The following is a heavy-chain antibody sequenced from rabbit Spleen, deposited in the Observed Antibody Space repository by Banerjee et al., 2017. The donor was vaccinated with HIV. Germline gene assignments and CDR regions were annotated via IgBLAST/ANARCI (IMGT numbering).Heavy chain of an antibody. CDR3: ARDLAAVIGWNFGW. CDR1: GFSFSSSDY. V-gene: IGHV1S40*01. Sequence: QSLEESGGGLVQPEGSLALTCKASGFSFSSSDYICWVRQAPGKGLEWIACINAVTGKAVYASWAKGRFTFSKTSSTTVTLQMTSLTAADTATYFCARDLAAVIGWNFGWWGPGTLVTVS. CDR2: INAVTGKA. J-gene: IGHJ4*01. D-gene: IGHD1-1*01.